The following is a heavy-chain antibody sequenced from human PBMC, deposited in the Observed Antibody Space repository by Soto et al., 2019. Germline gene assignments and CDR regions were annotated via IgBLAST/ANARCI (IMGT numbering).Heavy chain of an antibody. D-gene: IGHD2-21*02. CDR3: AKDQAMVVTAIYYYGMDV. Sequence: GGSLRLSCAASGFTFSSYAMSWVRQAPGKGLEWVSAISGSGGSTYYADSVKGRFTISRDNSKNTLYLQMNSLRAEDTAVYYCAKDQAMVVTAIYYYGMDVWGQGTTVTVSS. V-gene: IGHV3-23*01. CDR1: GFTFSSYA. J-gene: IGHJ6*02. CDR2: ISGSGGST.